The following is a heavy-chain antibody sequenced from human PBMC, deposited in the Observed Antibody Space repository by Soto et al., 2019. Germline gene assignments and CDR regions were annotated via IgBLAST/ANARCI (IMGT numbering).Heavy chain of an antibody. CDR2: IWNDGSTT. CDR3: ARDGSHYDVDY. CDR1: GFDFRTSG. D-gene: IGHD4-4*01. V-gene: IGHV3-33*01. Sequence: PGGSLRLSCATSGFDFRTSGMHWVRQVPGKGLEWVGMIWNDGSTTHFGDSVKGRFTVSRDNSKSTVYLQMNSLRAEDTAVYYCARDGSHYDVDYWGQGTQVTVSS. J-gene: IGHJ4*02.